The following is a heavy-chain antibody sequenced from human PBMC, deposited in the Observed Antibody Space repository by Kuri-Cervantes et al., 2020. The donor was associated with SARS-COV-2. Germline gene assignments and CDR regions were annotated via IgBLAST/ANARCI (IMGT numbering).Heavy chain of an antibody. CDR1: GFLFSDSA. V-gene: IGHV3-73*01. J-gene: IGHJ4*02. CDR3: TTLIDY. CDR2: VRGKANNYAT. Sequence: GESLKISCEVSGFLFSDSAIHWVRQGSGKGLEWVGRVRGKANNYATAYAASVKGRFTISRDDLKNTAFLQMNSLKTEDTAVYYCTTLIDYWGQGALVTVSS.